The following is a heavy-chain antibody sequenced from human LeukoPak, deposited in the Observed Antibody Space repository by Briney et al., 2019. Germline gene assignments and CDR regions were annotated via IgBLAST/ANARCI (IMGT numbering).Heavy chain of an antibody. CDR2: INWNGGST. J-gene: IGHJ4*02. V-gene: IGHV3-20*04. CDR3: ARAQTYGDSRLLLDF. Sequence: GGSLRLSCAASGFTFGNYGMSWVRQAPGKGLEWVSGINWNGGSTGYADSVEGRFTISRDNAKNSQYLQMNSLRVEDTALYYCARAQTYGDSRLLLDFWGQGTLVTASS. D-gene: IGHD4-17*01. CDR1: GFTFGNYG.